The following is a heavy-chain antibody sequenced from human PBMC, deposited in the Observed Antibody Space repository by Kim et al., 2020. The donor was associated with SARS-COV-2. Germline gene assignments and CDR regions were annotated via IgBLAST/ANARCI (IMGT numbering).Heavy chain of an antibody. CDR2: FDPEDGET. V-gene: IGHV1-24*01. Sequence: ASVKVSCKVSGYTLTELSMHWVRQAPGKGLEWMGGFDPEDGETIYAQKFQGRVTMTEDTSTDTAYMELSSLRSEDTAVYYCATAPVGSHYGDYGVTARFLSWFDPWSQGTLVTVSS. CDR1: GYTLTELS. D-gene: IGHD4-17*01. CDR3: ATAPVGSHYGDYGVTARFLSWFDP. J-gene: IGHJ5*02.